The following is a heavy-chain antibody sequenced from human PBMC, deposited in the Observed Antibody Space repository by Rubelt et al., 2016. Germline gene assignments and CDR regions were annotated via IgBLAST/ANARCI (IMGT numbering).Heavy chain of an antibody. J-gene: IGHJ6*02. D-gene: IGHD6-6*01. CDR3: ARVSIAARLSFRYGMDV. V-gene: IGHV3-30*04. CDR1: GFTFSSYA. CDR2: ISYDGSNK. Sequence: GGGVVQPGRSLRLSCAASGFTFSSYAMHWVRQAPGKGLEWVAVISYDGSNKYYADSVKGRFTISRDNSKNTLYLQMNSLRAEDTAVYYCARVSIAARLSFRYGMDVWGQGTTVTVSS.